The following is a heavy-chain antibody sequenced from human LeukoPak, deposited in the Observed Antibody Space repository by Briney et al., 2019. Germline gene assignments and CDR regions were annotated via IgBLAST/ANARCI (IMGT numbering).Heavy chain of an antibody. CDR2: ISSSSNYI. J-gene: IGHJ4*02. CDR1: GFTFSTYS. Sequence: GGSLRLSCAASGFTFSTYSMNWVRQAPGKGLEWVSCISSSSNYIYYADSVKGRFTISRDNAKNSLYLQMNSLRAEDTAVYYCARDLFGSGIVIDYWGQGTLVTVSS. D-gene: IGHD3-10*01. CDR3: ARDLFGSGIVIDY. V-gene: IGHV3-21*01.